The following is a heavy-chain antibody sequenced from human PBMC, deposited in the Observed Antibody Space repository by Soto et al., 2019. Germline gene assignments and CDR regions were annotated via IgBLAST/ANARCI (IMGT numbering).Heavy chain of an antibody. J-gene: IGHJ4*02. CDR2: ISSSSSYI. D-gene: IGHD3-10*01. CDR3: ARFGRITMVRGVIPRVPFDY. V-gene: IGHV3-21*01. Sequence: PGGSLRLSCAASGFTFSSYSMNWVRQAPGKGLEWVSSISSSSSYIYYADSVKGRFTISRDNAKNSLYLQMNSLRAEDTAVYYCARFGRITMVRGVIPRVPFDYWGQGTLVTGSS. CDR1: GFTFSSYS.